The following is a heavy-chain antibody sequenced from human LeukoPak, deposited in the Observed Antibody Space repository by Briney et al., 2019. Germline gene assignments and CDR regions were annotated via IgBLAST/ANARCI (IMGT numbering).Heavy chain of an antibody. D-gene: IGHD3-22*01. V-gene: IGHV4-59*05. CDR1: GGSISSYY. CDR2: IYYSGST. J-gene: IGHJ4*02. Sequence: SETLSLTCTVSGGSISSYYWSWIRQPPGKGLEWIGRIYYSGSTYYNPSLKSRVTISVDTSKNQFSLKLSSVTAADTAVYYCARHYRITMIVVAYFDYWGQGTLVTVSS. CDR3: ARHYRITMIVVAYFDY.